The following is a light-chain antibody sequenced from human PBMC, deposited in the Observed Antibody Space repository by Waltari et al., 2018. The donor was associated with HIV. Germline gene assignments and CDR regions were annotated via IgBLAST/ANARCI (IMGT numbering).Light chain of an antibody. V-gene: IGLV2-14*03. CDR3: TSYTSSNTLVI. J-gene: IGLJ2*01. CDR2: HVS. CDR1: SSDVGRYNS. Sequence: QSALTQPASVSGSPGQSITISCTPTSSDVGRYNSVSWYKKHPGKPPKHIIYHVSNRPSGVSNRFSGSKSGNTASLTISGLQAEDEADYYCTSYTSSNTLVIFGGGTKLTVL.